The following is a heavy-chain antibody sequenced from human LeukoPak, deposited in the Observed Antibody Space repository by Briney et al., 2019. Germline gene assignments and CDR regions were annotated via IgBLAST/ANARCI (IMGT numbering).Heavy chain of an antibody. CDR3: ARAPASSGWAIDY. CDR2: INPNSGGT. D-gene: IGHD6-19*01. J-gene: IGHJ4*02. V-gene: IGHV1-2*06. Sequence: VASVKVSCKASGYTFTGYYMHWVRQAPGQRLEWMGRINPNSGGTNYAQKFQGRVTMTRDTSISTAYMELSGLRSDDTAVYYCARAPASSGWAIDYWGQGTLVTVSS. CDR1: GYTFTGYY.